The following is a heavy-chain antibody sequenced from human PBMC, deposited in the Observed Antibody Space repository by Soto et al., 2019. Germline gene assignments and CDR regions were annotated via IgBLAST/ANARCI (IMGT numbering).Heavy chain of an antibody. CDR1: GGSISSGGYS. CDR3: ARSIAAAGTHYGMDV. Sequence: SETLSLTCAVSGGSISSGGYSWSWIRQPPGKGLEWIGYIYHSGSTYYNPSLKSRVTISVDRSKNQFSLKLSSVTAADTAVYYCARSIAAAGTHYGMDVWGQGTTVTVSS. CDR2: IYHSGST. V-gene: IGHV4-30-2*01. D-gene: IGHD6-13*01. J-gene: IGHJ6*02.